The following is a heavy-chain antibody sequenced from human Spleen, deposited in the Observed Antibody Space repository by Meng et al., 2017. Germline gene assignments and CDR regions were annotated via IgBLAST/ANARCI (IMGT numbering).Heavy chain of an antibody. J-gene: IGHJ4*02. CDR3: ARYRVYASSSYYLVGLGYFDR. Sequence: GGSLRLSCAVSGFTVSGYAMHWVRQAPGKGLEWVSAISGSGGSTYYADSVKGRFTISRDNSKNTLYLQMNSLRAEDTAVYYCARYRVYASSSYYLVGLGYFDRWGQGTLVTVSS. V-gene: IGHV3-23*01. D-gene: IGHD3-22*01. CDR2: ISGSGGST. CDR1: GFTVSGYA.